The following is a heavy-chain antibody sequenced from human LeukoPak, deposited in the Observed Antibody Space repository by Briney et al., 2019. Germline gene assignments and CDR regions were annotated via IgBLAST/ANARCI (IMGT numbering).Heavy chain of an antibody. J-gene: IGHJ6*02. CDR3: ARDRWYNWSDDYYGMDV. Sequence: ASVKVSCKASGYTFTSYAMHWVRQAPGQRLGWMGWINAGNGNTKYSQKFQGRVTITRDTSASTAYMELSSLRSEDTAVYYCARDRWYNWSDDYYGMDVWGQGATVTVSS. CDR1: GYTFTSYA. D-gene: IGHD1-1*01. V-gene: IGHV1-3*01. CDR2: INAGNGNT.